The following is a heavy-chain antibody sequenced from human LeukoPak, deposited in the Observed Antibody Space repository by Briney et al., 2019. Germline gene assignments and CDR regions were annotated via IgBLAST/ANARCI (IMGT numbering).Heavy chain of an antibody. D-gene: IGHD6-19*01. J-gene: IGHJ4*02. CDR2: INAGNGNT. CDR3: ASSGWYGAGSFDY. V-gene: IGHV1-3*01. Sequence: ASVKVSCKASGYTFTSYAMHWVRQAPGQRLEWMGWINAGNGNTKYSQKFQGRVTITRDTSASTAYMELSGLRSEDTAVYYCASSGWYGAGSFDYWGQGTLVTVSS. CDR1: GYTFTSYA.